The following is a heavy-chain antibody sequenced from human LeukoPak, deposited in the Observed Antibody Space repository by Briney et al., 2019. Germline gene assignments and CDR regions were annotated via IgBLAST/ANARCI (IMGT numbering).Heavy chain of an antibody. CDR1: GGSISSGDYY. CDR2: IYYSGST. Sequence: PSETLSLTCTVSGGSISSGDYYWSWIRQPPGKGLEWIGYIYYSGSTYYNPSLKSRVTISVDTSKNQFSLKLSSVTAADTAVYYCARGREVDIVATTTFDYWGQGTLVTVSS. J-gene: IGHJ4*02. D-gene: IGHD5-12*01. CDR3: ARGREVDIVATTTFDY. V-gene: IGHV4-30-4*01.